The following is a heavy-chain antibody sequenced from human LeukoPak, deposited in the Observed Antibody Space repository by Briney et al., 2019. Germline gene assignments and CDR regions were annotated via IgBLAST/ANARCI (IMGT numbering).Heavy chain of an antibody. Sequence: HGGSLRLSCAASGFTFSDYWMHWVRQAPGKGLVWVSRVNRDGSSTSYADSVKGRFTISRDNAKNTLPLQMNSLRAEDTAVYYCARDRSISAADDTYWGQGTLVTVSS. CDR3: ARDRSISAADDTY. V-gene: IGHV3-74*01. J-gene: IGHJ4*02. CDR1: GFTFSDYW. CDR2: VNRDGSST. D-gene: IGHD6-13*01.